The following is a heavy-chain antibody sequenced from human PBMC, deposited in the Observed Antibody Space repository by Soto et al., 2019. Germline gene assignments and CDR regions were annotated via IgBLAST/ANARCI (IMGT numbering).Heavy chain of an antibody. CDR2: IYYSGFT. J-gene: IGHJ5*02. CDR1: GGSISSGGYY. Sequence: QVQLQESGPGLVKPSQTLSLTCTVSGGSISSGGYYWNWIRQHPGKGLEWIGYIYYSGFTYYNPSLKSRVTLSVETSKTQFSRKRSSVTAAATAVYYCARSIDPWGQGTLVTVSS. CDR3: ARSIDP. V-gene: IGHV4-31*03.